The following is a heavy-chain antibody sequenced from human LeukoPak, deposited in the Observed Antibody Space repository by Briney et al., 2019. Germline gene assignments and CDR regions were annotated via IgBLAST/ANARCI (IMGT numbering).Heavy chain of an antibody. J-gene: IGHJ6*02. CDR3: ATGRAVPGGCYYYYGMDV. CDR2: IIPIFGTA. Sequence: SVKVSCKASGGTFSSYAISWVRQAPGQGLEWMGGIIPIFGTANYAQKFQGRVTITADESTSTAYMELSSLRSEDTAVYYCATGRAVPGGCYYYYGMDVWGQGTTVTVSS. V-gene: IGHV1-69*01. CDR1: GGTFSSYA. D-gene: IGHD3-10*01.